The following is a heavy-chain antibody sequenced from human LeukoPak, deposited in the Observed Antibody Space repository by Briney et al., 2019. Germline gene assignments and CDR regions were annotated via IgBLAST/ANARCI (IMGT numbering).Heavy chain of an antibody. V-gene: IGHV1-69*13. Sequence: SVKVSCKASGGTFSSYAISWVRQAPGQGLEWMGGIIPMFGTANYAQKFQGRVTITADESTSTAYMELSSLRSEDTAVYYCARVFGSYCSSTSCYGDYYYYYMDVWGKGTTVTVSS. D-gene: IGHD2-2*01. CDR2: IIPMFGTA. CDR3: ARVFGSYCSSTSCYGDYYYYYMDV. CDR1: GGTFSSYA. J-gene: IGHJ6*03.